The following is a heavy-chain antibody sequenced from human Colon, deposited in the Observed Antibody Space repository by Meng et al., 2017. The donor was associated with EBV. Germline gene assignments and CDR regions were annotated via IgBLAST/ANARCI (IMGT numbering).Heavy chain of an antibody. Sequence: GSGPGLVQPSRTLSLTWTASGGSMGSGNYYWSWIRQPSGKGLEWIGYIHHSGSAYYNPSLKSRVSISVDTSKSQFSLNLNSMTAADTAVYYCASFDHIPRRNYFDYWGQGTLVTVSS. CDR2: IHHSGSA. V-gene: IGHV4-30-4*01. CDR1: GGSMGSGNYY. CDR3: ASFDHIPRRNYFDY. D-gene: IGHD2-21*01. J-gene: IGHJ4*02.